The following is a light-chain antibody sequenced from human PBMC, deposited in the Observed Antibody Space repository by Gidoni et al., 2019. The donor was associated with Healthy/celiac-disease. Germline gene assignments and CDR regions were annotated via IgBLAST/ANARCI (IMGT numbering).Light chain of an antibody. CDR1: SSDVGGYNY. V-gene: IGLV2-14*01. CDR2: DVS. CDR3: SSYTSSSTPRV. J-gene: IGLJ3*02. Sequence: QSALTQPALVSGSPGQSITISCTGTSSDVGGYNYVSWYQQHPGKAPKLMIYDVSNRPSGVSNRFSGSKSGNTASLTISGLQAEDEADYYCSSYTSSSTPRVFGGGTKLTVL.